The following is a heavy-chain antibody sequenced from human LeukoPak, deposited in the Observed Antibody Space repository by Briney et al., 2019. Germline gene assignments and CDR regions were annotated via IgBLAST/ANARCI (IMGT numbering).Heavy chain of an antibody. CDR3: ARDSAVRGVIGNWFDP. CDR1: SGSISSYS. J-gene: IGHJ5*02. CDR2: ILTGGTT. Sequence: SETLSLTCTVSSGSISSYSYNWIRQPAGKGLEWIGRILTGGTTNYNPSLKSRVTISVDTSKNQFSLKLSSVTAADTAVYYCARDSAVRGVIGNWFDPWGQGTLVIVSS. V-gene: IGHV4-4*07. D-gene: IGHD3-10*01.